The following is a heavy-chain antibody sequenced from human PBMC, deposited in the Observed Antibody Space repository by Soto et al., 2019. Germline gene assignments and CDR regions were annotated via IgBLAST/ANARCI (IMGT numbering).Heavy chain of an antibody. D-gene: IGHD3-22*01. CDR1: GVSVRNAW. V-gene: IGHV3-15*07. CDR2: IKSKTDGGTT. J-gene: IGHJ4*01. Sequence: GGCLGLGSAACGVSVRNAWINGVRQAPGKGLEWGGRIKSKTDGGTTDVAAPVKGRFALSRDDSKNMVYLQMNSLKTEDTAVYSCTPDSYIPIVIVRFDYWGHGTLVTVSS. CDR3: TPDSYIPIVIVRFDY.